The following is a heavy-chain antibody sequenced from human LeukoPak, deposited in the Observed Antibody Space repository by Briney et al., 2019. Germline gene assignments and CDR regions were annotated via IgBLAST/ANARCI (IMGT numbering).Heavy chain of an antibody. CDR1: GGTFSSYA. CDR3: ARGWLAETTVVTPYNY. Sequence: SVKVSCKASGGTFSSYAISWVRQAPGQGLEWMGGIIPIFGTANYAQKFQGRVTITADESTSTAYMELSSLRSEDTAVYYCARGWLAETTVVTPYNYWGQGTLVTISS. D-gene: IGHD4-23*01. CDR2: IIPIFGTA. J-gene: IGHJ4*02. V-gene: IGHV1-69*13.